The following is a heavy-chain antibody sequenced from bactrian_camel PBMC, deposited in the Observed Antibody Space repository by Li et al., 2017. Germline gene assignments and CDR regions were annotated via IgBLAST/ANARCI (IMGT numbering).Heavy chain of an antibody. CDR1: GFTFSSVW. V-gene: IGHV3S1*01. CDR3: AALRGLCPSTPSTFRH. D-gene: IGHD2*01. J-gene: IGHJ4*01. Sequence: HVQLVESGGGLVQPGGSLRLSCTASGFTFSSVWMYWVRQAPGKEREGVATLSTDGPAYYADSVKGRFTISHDSAKKVIHLQMNNLSPEDAAVYYCAALRGLCPSTPSTFRHWGQGTQVTVS. CDR2: LSTDGPA.